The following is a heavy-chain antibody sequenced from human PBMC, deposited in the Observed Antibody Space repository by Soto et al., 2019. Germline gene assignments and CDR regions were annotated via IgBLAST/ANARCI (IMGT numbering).Heavy chain of an antibody. CDR3: AYRVDRLGDYVFDY. D-gene: IGHD4-17*01. CDR2: IIPIFGTA. V-gene: IGHV1-69*13. Sequence: GAPGKVFCKASGGTSSSYAISWVRQAPGQGLEWMGGIIPIFGTANYAQKFQGRVTITADESTSTAYMELSSLRSEDTVVYYCAYRVDRLGDYVFDYWGQGTLVTVSS. CDR1: GGTSSSYA. J-gene: IGHJ4*02.